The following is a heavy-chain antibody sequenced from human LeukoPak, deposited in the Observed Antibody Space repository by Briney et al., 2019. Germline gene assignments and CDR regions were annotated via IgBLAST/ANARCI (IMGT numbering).Heavy chain of an antibody. V-gene: IGHV3-21*06. CDR1: GFTFSSYS. D-gene: IGHD3-9*01. CDR3: ARAVEYNILTGYGNLY. J-gene: IGHJ4*02. CDR2: ISSRGDDM. Sequence: PGGSLRLSCAASGFTFSSYSMNWVRQAPGKGLEWVSSISSRGDDMYHAGSVRGRFTIFRDNAKNSLYLQMDSLRADDTAVYYCARAVEYNILTGYGNLYWGQGTLVTVSS.